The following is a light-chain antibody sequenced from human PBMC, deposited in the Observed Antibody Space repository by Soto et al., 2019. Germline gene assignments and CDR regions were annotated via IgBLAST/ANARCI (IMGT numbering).Light chain of an antibody. CDR2: SAS. CDR3: QHGYVAPYS. CDR1: QDINVY. J-gene: IGKJ2*03. V-gene: IGKV1-39*01. Sequence: DIQMTQSPSSVSASIGDTVTITCRASQDINVYLNWYQQKPGEVPKLLIYSASTVHSGVPSRFTGSGSETDLALTIRSLQPEDFATYYCQHGYVAPYSFGQGTKVDI.